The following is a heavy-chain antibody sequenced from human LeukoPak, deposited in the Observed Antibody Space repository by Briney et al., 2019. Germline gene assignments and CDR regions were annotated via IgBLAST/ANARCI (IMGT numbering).Heavy chain of an antibody. V-gene: IGHV4-39*01. CDR3: ARGDIVVVPAARGDAFDI. J-gene: IGHJ3*02. CDR2: IYYSGST. CDR1: GDSISSSSYF. D-gene: IGHD2-2*01. Sequence: SETLSLTCSVSGDSISSSSYFWGWIRQPPGQGLEWIGTIYYSGSTYYNPSLKSRVTISVDTSKNQFSLKLSSVTAADTAVYYCARGDIVVVPAARGDAFDIWGQGTMVTVSS.